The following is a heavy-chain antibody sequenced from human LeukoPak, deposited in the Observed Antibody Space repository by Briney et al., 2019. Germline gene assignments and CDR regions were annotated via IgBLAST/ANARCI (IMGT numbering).Heavy chain of an antibody. CDR1: GGSISSYY. Sequence: SETLSLTCTVSGGSISSYYWSWIRQPPGKGLEWIGYIYTSGSTNYNPSLKSRVTISVDTSKNQFSLKLSSVTAADTAVYYCARGKSRALYYYYYYMDVWGKGTTVTVSS. J-gene: IGHJ6*03. CDR3: ARGKSRALYYYYYYMDV. CDR2: IYTSGST. V-gene: IGHV4-4*09.